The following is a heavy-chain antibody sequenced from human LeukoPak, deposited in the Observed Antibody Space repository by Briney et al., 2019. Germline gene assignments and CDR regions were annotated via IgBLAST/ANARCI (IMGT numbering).Heavy chain of an antibody. CDR2: INHSGST. J-gene: IGHJ6*04. CDR1: GGSFSGYY. Sequence: SETLSLTCAVYGGSFSGYYWSWIRQPPGKGLEWIGEINHSGSTNYNPSLKSRVTISVDTSKNQFSLKLSSVTAADTAVYYCARGRRSGGSCLAPPGMDVWGKGTTVTVSS. D-gene: IGHD2-15*01. V-gene: IGHV4-34*01. CDR3: ARGRRSGGSCLAPPGMDV.